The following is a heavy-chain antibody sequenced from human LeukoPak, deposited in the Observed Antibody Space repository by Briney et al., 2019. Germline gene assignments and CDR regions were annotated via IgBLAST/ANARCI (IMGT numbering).Heavy chain of an antibody. CDR1: GFTFSSYW. J-gene: IGHJ6*03. CDR2: IKQDGSEK. D-gene: IGHD3-3*01. V-gene: IGHV3-7*01. Sequence: GGSLRLSCAASGFTFSSYWMSWVRQAPGKGLEWVANIKQDGSEKYYVDSVMGRFTISRDNAKNSLYLQMNSLRAEDTAVYYCARSDFWSGYYSPYYYYYMDVWGKGTTVTVSS. CDR3: ARSDFWSGYYSPYYYYYMDV.